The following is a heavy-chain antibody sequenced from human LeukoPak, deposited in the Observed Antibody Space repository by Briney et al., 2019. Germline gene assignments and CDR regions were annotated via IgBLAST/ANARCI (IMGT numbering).Heavy chain of an antibody. CDR3: ARDPGGLDAFDI. V-gene: IGHV4-31*11. Sequence: SGTLSLTCGVSGGSISSGGYYWSWIRQHPGKGLEWIGYIYYSGSTYYNPSLKSRVTISVDTSKNQFSLKLSSVTAADTAVYYCARDPGGLDAFDIWGQGTMVTVSS. J-gene: IGHJ3*02. CDR1: GGSISSGGYY. CDR2: IYYSGST. D-gene: IGHD3-10*01.